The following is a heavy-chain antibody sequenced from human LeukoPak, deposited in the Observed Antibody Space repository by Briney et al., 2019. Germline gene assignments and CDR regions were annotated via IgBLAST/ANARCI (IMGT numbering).Heavy chain of an antibody. CDR1: EFTFIRYS. V-gene: IGHV3-21*01. Sequence: GGSLRLSCAASEFTFIRYSMNWVRQAPGKGLEWVSFISSSSTYTYYADSVRGRFTVSRDNAKNSLYLQMNSLRDGDTALYYCATGRNTTTSGLGMDVWGKGTTVTVSS. CDR3: ATGRNTTTSGLGMDV. CDR2: ISSSSTYT. D-gene: IGHD6-25*01. J-gene: IGHJ6*03.